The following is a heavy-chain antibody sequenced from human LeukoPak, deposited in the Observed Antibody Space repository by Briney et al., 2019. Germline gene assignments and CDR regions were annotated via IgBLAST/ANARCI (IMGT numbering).Heavy chain of an antibody. J-gene: IGHJ4*02. CDR2: ISSSSSYI. CDR1: GFTFSSYS. V-gene: IGHV3-21*04. D-gene: IGHD2/OR15-2a*01. Sequence: GGSLRLSCAASGFTFSSYSMNWVRQAPGKGLEWVSSISSSSSYIYYADSVKGRFTISRDNAKNSLYLQMNSLRAEDTAVYYCAKDQRFAISNYDYWGQGTLVTVSS. CDR3: AKDQRFAISNYDY.